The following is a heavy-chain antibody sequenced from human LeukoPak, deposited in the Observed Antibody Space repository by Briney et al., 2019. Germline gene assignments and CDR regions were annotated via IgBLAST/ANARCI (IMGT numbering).Heavy chain of an antibody. CDR1: GYTFTGYY. V-gene: IGHV1-2*06. CDR2: INPNSGGT. Sequence: ASVKVSCKASGYTFTGYYMHWGRQAPGQGRGWMGRINPNSGGTNYAQKFQGRVTMTRDTSISTAYMELSRLRSDDTAVYYCARDYYGSGSYSSWYFDYWGQGTLVTVSS. CDR3: ARDYYGSGSYSSWYFDY. D-gene: IGHD3-10*01. J-gene: IGHJ4*02.